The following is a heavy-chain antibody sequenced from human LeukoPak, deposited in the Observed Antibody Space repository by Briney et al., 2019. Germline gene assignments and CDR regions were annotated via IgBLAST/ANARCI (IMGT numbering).Heavy chain of an antibody. V-gene: IGHV1-69*04. CDR2: IIPILGIA. CDR3: AKSIPEDNWFDP. J-gene: IGHJ5*02. CDR1: GGTFSSYA. D-gene: IGHD6-6*01. Sequence: SVKVSCKASGGTFSSYAISWVRQAPGQGLEWMGRIIPILGIANYAQKFQGRVTITADKSTSTAYMELSSLRSEDTAVYYCAKSIPEDNWFDPWGQGTLVTVSS.